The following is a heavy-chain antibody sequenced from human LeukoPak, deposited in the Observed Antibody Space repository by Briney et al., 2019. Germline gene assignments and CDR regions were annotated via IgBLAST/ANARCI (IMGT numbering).Heavy chain of an antibody. CDR1: GFTFSSYE. CDR3: ARGYSYGSNTDY. V-gene: IGHV3-48*03. Sequence: GGSLRLSCAASGFTFSSYEMNWVRQAPGKGLEWVSYISSSGSATYYADSVKGRFTISRDSAKSSLYLQMNSLRAEDTAVYYCARGYSYGSNTDYWGQGTLVTVSS. J-gene: IGHJ4*02. D-gene: IGHD5-18*01. CDR2: ISSSGSAT.